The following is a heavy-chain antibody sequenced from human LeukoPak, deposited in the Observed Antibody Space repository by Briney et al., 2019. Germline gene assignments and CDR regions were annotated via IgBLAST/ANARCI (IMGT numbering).Heavy chain of an antibody. V-gene: IGHV3-53*01. CDR2: IYSGSNT. J-gene: IGHJ4*02. Sequence: PGGSLRLSCAASGFTVSSNYMSWVRQAPGKGLEWVSLIYSGSNTYYADSVKGRFTISRDNSKNTLYLQMNSLRAEDTAVYYCARGPVTMFRGVMGGLDYWGQGTLVIVSS. CDR3: ARGPVTMFRGVMGGLDY. CDR1: GFTVSSNY. D-gene: IGHD3-10*01.